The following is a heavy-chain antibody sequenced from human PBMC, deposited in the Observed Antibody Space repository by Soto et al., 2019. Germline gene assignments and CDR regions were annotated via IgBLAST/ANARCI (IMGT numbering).Heavy chain of an antibody. J-gene: IGHJ5*02. V-gene: IGHV4-31*03. CDR1: GGSISSGGYY. CDR3: ARSVFP. CDR2: IYYSGST. Sequence: QVQLQESGPGLVKPSQTLSLTCTVSGGSISSGGYYWSWIRQPPGKGLEWIGYIYYSGSTYYNPSLNSRATLAVDTSKNPVSLKLTSVAAADTAVYYCARSVFPWGQGTLVTVSS.